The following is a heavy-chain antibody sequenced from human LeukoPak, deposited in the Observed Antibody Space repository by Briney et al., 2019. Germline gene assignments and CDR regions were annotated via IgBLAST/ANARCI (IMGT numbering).Heavy chain of an antibody. D-gene: IGHD3-16*01. J-gene: IGHJ4*02. V-gene: IGHV3-30*18. Sequence: GRSLRLSCAASGFTFSSYGMHWVRQAPGKELEWVAVISYDGSNKYYADSVKGRFTISRDNSKNTLYLQMNSLRAEDTAVYYCAKDLGGTDYWGQGTLVTVSS. CDR3: AKDLGGTDY. CDR2: ISYDGSNK. CDR1: GFTFSSYG.